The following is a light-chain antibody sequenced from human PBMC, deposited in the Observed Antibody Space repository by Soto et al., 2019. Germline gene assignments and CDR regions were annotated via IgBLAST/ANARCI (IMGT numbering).Light chain of an antibody. J-gene: IGLJ2*01. V-gene: IGLV2-8*01. CDR1: SGDVGGYNF. CDR2: EVI. CDR3: SSYAGDNNLV. Sequence: QSALTQPPSASGSPGQSVTISCTGTSGDVGGYNFVSWYQQHPGKAPKLIIFEVIERPSGVPDRFSGSKSDNTASLTVSGLQTEDEADYYCSSYAGDNNLVFGGGTTLTVL.